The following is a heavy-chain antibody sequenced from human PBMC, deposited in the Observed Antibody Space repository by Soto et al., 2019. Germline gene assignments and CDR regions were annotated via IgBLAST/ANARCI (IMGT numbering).Heavy chain of an antibody. V-gene: IGHV3-21*01. CDR3: ARWSDYDLLAWVH. J-gene: IGHJ4*02. D-gene: IGHD4-17*01. CDR1: GFTFSSYS. Sequence: PGGSLRLSCAASGFTFSSYSMNWVRQAPGKGLEWVSSISCSSIYIYYADSVKGRFTISRDNAKNSLYLQMNSLRAEDTAVYYCARWSDYDLLAWVHWGQGTLVTVSS. CDR2: ISCSSIYI.